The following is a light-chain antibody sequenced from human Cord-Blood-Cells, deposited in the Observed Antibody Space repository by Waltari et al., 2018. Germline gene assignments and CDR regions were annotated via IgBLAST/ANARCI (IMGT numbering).Light chain of an antibody. J-gene: IGKJ4*01. CDR1: QSVLYSSNNKNY. Sequence: DIVMTQSTDSLAVYLGERATIHCKSSQSVLYSSNNKNYLSWYQQKPGQPPKLLIYWASTRESGVPDRFSGSGSGTDFTLTISSLQAGDVAVYYCQQYYSTPTFGGGTKVEIK. V-gene: IGKV4-1*01. CDR3: QQYYSTPT. CDR2: WAS.